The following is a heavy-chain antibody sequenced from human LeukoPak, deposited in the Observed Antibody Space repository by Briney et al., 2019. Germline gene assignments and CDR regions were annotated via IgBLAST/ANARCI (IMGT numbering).Heavy chain of an antibody. J-gene: IGHJ6*03. CDR3: AKEAWWELLGVGWPSYYYYMDV. CDR1: GFTFRRYG. CDR2: ISGSGGST. D-gene: IGHD1-26*01. Sequence: PGGTLRLSCAASGFTFRRYGMIWVRQAPGKGLEWVSAISGSGGSTYYADSVKGRFTIARDNPKNTLYLQMNSLRAEDTAVYYCAKEAWWELLGVGWPSYYYYMDVWGKGTTVTVSS. V-gene: IGHV3-23*01.